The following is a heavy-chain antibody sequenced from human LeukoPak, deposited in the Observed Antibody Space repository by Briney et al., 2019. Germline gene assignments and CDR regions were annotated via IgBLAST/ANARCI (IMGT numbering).Heavy chain of an antibody. J-gene: IGHJ2*01. CDR1: GFTFSSYG. V-gene: IGHV3-33*01. CDR3: ARDREHWGTRYFDL. D-gene: IGHD7-27*01. CDR2: IWYDGSNK. Sequence: PGRSLRLSCAASGFTFSSYGMHWVRQAPGKGLEWVAVIWYDGSNKYYADSVKGRFTISRDNSKNTLYLQMNSLRAEDTAVYYCARDREHWGTRYFDLWGRGTLVTVSS.